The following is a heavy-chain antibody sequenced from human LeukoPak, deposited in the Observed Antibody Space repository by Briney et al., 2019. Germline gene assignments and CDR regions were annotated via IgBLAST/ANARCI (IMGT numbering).Heavy chain of an antibody. Sequence: SETLSLTCAVYGGSFSGYYWSWIRQPPGKGLEWIGEINHSGSTNYNPSLKSRVTISVDTSKNQFSLKLSSVTAADTAVYYCARAPITRFDPWGQGTLVIVSS. D-gene: IGHD5-12*01. CDR2: INHSGST. CDR3: ARAPITRFDP. J-gene: IGHJ5*02. CDR1: GGSFSGYY. V-gene: IGHV4-34*01.